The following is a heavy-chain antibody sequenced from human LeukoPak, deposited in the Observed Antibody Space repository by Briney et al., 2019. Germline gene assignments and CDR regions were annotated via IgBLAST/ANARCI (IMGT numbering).Heavy chain of an antibody. D-gene: IGHD6-19*01. Sequence: SLTVTCKDSRGTFISSAISWVRQAPGQGYEWMGRRIPIYGAVNCAQQFQGRVTITTDESTSTAYMELSSLRSEDTAVYYCARDVYSSGWSFDYWGQGTLVTVSS. CDR2: RIPIYGAV. V-gene: IGHV1-69*05. CDR3: ARDVYSSGWSFDY. CDR1: RGTFISSA. J-gene: IGHJ4*02.